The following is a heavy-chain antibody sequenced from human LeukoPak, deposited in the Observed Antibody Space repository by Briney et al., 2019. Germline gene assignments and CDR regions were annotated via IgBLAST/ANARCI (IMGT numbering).Heavy chain of an antibody. D-gene: IGHD1-7*01. CDR1: GGSISGGSYY. V-gene: IGHV4-39*07. CDR3: ARGELEDAFDI. Sequence: SETLSLTCTVSGGSISGGSYYWGWIRQPPGKGLEWIGSIYYSGSTYYNPSLKSRVTISVDTSKNQFSLKLSSVTAADTAVYYCARGELEDAFDIWGQGTMVTVSS. J-gene: IGHJ3*02. CDR2: IYYSGST.